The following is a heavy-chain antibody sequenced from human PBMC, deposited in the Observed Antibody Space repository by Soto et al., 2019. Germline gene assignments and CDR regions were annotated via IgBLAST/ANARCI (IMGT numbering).Heavy chain of an antibody. CDR2: ISGSGGST. CDR3: AKVFGSNDEVYTDFDY. Sequence: PGGSLRLSCAASGFTFSSYAMSWVRQAPGKGLEWVSAISGSGGSTYYADSVKGRFTISRDNSKNTLYLQMNSLRAEDTAVYYCAKVFGSNDEVYTDFDYWGQGTLVTVSS. J-gene: IGHJ4*02. D-gene: IGHD1-1*01. V-gene: IGHV3-23*01. CDR1: GFTFSSYA.